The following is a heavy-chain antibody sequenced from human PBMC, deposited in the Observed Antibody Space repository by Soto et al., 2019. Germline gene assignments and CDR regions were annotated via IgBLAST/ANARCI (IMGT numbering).Heavy chain of an antibody. Sequence: SWVRKAPGKGLEWVASIKQDGSEKYYVDSVKGRFTISRDNAKNSMYLQMNSLRADDTAVYYCARGLFSRAKDG. V-gene: IGHV3-7*03. J-gene: IGHJ6*01. D-gene: IGHD3-3*01. CDR2: IKQDGSEK. CDR3: ARGLFSRAKDG.